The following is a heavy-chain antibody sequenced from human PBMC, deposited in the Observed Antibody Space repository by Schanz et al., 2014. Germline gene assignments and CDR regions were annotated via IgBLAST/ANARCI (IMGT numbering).Heavy chain of an antibody. CDR2: IGGSGDST. V-gene: IGHV3-23*04. CDR3: AKHVRSLTGNDY. J-gene: IGHJ4*02. D-gene: IGHD3-9*01. Sequence: VQLVESGGSLVQPGGSLRLSCAASGFTFSNHALSWVRQAPGKGLEWVSGIGGSGDSTHYADSVKGRFIISRDNSKNTLYLQVNSLRAEDTAVYYCAKHVRSLTGNDYWGQGTLXTVSS. CDR1: GFTFSNHA.